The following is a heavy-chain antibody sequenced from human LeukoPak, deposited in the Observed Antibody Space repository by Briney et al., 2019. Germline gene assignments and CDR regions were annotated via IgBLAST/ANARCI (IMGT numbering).Heavy chain of an antibody. CDR2: INSDGSST. D-gene: IGHD2-2*01. CDR3: ARVGYCSSTSCYVKGGNWFDP. CDR1: GFTFSSYW. J-gene: IGHJ5*02. V-gene: IGHV3-74*01. Sequence: GGSLRLSCAASGFTFSSYWMHWVRQAPGKGLVWVSRINSDGSSTSSADSVKGRFTISRDNAKNTLYLQMNSLRAEDTAVYYCARVGYCSSTSCYVKGGNWFDPWGQGTLVTVSS.